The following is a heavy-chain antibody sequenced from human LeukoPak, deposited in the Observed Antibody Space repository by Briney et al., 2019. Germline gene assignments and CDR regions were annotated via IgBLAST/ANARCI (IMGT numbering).Heavy chain of an antibody. J-gene: IGHJ3*02. CDR3: ARKTSALGGAFDI. Sequence: GGSLRLSCAASGFTFSSYWMIWVRQAPGKGLVWVSRINSDGSSTRYADSVKGRFTISRDNAKNTLFLQMNSLRAEDTAVYFCARKTSALGGAFDISGQGTMVTVSS. V-gene: IGHV3-74*01. CDR2: INSDGSST. CDR1: GFTFSSYW.